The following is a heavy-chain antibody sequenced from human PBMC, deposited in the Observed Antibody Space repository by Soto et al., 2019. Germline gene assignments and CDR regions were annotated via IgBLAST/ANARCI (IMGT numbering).Heavy chain of an antibody. J-gene: IGHJ1*01. Sequence: ASVKVSCKASGYSFTNYGVTWVRQAPGQGLEWMGWISAYNGDTHYAQNLQGRLTMTTDTSTSTGYRELRALGSDDTAVYFCARVEDYFDSSGYAHWGQGTLVTVSS. CDR1: GYSFTNYG. CDR2: ISAYNGDT. V-gene: IGHV1-18*04. CDR3: ARVEDYFDSSGYAH. D-gene: IGHD3-22*01.